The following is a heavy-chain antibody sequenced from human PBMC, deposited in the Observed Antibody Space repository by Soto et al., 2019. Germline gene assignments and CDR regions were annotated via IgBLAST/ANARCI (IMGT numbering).Heavy chain of an antibody. D-gene: IGHD6-19*01. J-gene: IGHJ5*02. Sequence: QVQLVESGGGVVQPGRSLRLSCAASGFTFSSYAMHWVRQAPGKGLEWVAVISYDGSNKYYADSVKGRFTISRDNSKNPLYLQMNSLRAEDTAVYYCAREVRQQWRNWFDPGGQGTLVTVSS. CDR1: GFTFSSYA. CDR3: AREVRQQWRNWFDP. CDR2: ISYDGSNK. V-gene: IGHV3-30-3*01.